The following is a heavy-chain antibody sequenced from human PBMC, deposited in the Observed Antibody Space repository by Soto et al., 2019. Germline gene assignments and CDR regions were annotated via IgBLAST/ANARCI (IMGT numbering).Heavy chain of an antibody. J-gene: IGHJ5*02. CDR3: AMGYSYAPFDP. D-gene: IGHD5-18*01. CDR1: GFTFSSYA. V-gene: IGHV3-23*01. CDR2: ISGSGDCT. Sequence: PGGSLRLSCAASGFTFSSYAMSWVRQAPGKGLEWVSGISGSGDCTYYADSVKGRFTISRDNSKNTLFLQMNSLRAEDTAVYYCAMGYSYAPFDPWGQGTLVTVSS.